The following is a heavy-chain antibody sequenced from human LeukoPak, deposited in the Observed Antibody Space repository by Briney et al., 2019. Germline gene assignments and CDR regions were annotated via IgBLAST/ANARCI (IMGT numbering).Heavy chain of an antibody. V-gene: IGHV3-53*01. Sequence: PGGSLRHSCAASGFTVSSNYMSCVRQAPGKGLEWVSVIYSGGSTYYAYSVKGRFTISRDNSKNTLYLQMNSLRAEDTAVYYCARDRQWLDVWGQGTTVTVSS. J-gene: IGHJ6*02. CDR1: GFTVSSNY. CDR3: ARDRQWLDV. D-gene: IGHD6-19*01. CDR2: IYSGGST.